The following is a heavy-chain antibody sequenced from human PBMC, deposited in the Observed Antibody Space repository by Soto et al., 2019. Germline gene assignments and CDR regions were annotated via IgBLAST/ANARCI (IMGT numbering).Heavy chain of an antibody. CDR3: VKVKGGYSTSYFDY. J-gene: IGHJ4*02. CDR1: GFTFSSYA. CDR2: ISGSGGST. V-gene: IGHV3-23*01. D-gene: IGHD3-22*01. Sequence: PGGSLRLSCAASGFTFSSYAMSWVRQAPGKGLEWVSAISGSGGSTYYADSAKGRFTISRDNSKNTLYLQMSSLRAEDTAVYYCVKVKGGYSTSYFDYWGQGTLVTVSS.